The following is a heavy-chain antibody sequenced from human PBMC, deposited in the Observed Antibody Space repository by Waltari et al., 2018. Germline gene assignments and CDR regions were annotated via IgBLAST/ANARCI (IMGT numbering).Heavy chain of an antibody. CDR3: MSFFGHS. CDR1: GYKLSDAP. CDR2: FDPDDNDT. Sequence: QVQLVQSGAEVKKPGASVKVSCSVSGYKLSDAPMYWVRQAPGKGLEWMGTFDPDDNDTVAAQDFQDRVTMTEDTSTDTAYMELRSLRSDDTALYFCMSFFGHSWGQGTLVTVSS. D-gene: IGHD3-10*01. J-gene: IGHJ4*02. V-gene: IGHV1-24*01.